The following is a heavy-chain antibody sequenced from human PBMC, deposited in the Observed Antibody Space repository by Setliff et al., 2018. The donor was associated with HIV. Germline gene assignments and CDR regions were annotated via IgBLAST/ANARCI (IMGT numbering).Heavy chain of an antibody. V-gene: IGHV4-61*01. Sequence: PSETLSLTCTVSGGSVGSGSYYWSWIRQPPGKGLEYIGYIYYTWSTTYNPSLKSRVSMSIDTSKNQFSLRLTSVTAADTAVYYCARDQKGYSYGYFDSWGQGTLVTVSS. CDR1: GGSVGSGSYY. CDR3: ARDQKGYSYGYFDS. J-gene: IGHJ4*02. D-gene: IGHD5-18*01. CDR2: IYYTWST.